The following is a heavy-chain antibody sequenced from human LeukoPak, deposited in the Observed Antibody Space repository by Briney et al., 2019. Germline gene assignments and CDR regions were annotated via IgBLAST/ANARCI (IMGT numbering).Heavy chain of an antibody. D-gene: IGHD3-3*01. Sequence: HAGGSLRLSCAASGFIVSSNYMSWVRQAPGKGLEWVSVIYSGGSTYYADSVKGRFTISRDNSKNTLYPQMNSLRAEDTAVYYCARFGDFWSGPSDYWGQGTLVTVSS. CDR1: GFIVSSNY. J-gene: IGHJ4*02. CDR2: IYSGGST. CDR3: ARFGDFWSGPSDY. V-gene: IGHV3-53*01.